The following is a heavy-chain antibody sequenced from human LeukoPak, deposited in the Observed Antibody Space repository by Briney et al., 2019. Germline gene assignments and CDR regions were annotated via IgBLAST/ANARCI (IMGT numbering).Heavy chain of an antibody. V-gene: IGHV3-48*01. Sequence: PGGSLRLSCAASGFTFSTYAMHWVRQAPGKGLQWISSISTGSGTIYYADSVKGRFTISRDNAKNSLYLQMNSLRAEDTAVYYCAKIATPATGDYWGQGTLVTVSS. CDR1: GFTFSTYA. J-gene: IGHJ4*02. CDR2: ISTGSGTI. D-gene: IGHD6-13*01. CDR3: AKIATPATGDY.